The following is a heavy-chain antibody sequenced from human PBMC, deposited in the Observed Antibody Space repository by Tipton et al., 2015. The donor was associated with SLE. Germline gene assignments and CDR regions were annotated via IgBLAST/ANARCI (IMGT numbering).Heavy chain of an antibody. CDR1: GGSISPNW. CDR3: AGTQYGSGSWIDY. D-gene: IGHD3-10*01. V-gene: IGHV4-59*01. CDR2: IYYRGNT. J-gene: IGHJ4*02. Sequence: TLSLTCTVSGGSISPNWWSWIRQPPGKGLEWIGYIYYRGNTNYNPSLKSRVTISVDTSKNQFSLKLSSVTAADTAVYYCAGTQYGSGSWIDYWGQGTLVTVSS.